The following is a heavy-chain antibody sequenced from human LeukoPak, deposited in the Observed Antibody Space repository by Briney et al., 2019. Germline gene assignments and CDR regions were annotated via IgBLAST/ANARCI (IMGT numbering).Heavy chain of an antibody. J-gene: IGHJ5*02. CDR2: IGSSGSAI. CDR1: GFTFSSYG. Sequence: GGSLRLSCAASGFTFSSYGMSWVRQAPGKGLEWVSYIGSSGSAIYYADSVKGRFTISRDNAKNSLYLQMNSLRAEDTAVYYCARVSAIVGATWGFDPWGQGTLVTVSS. D-gene: IGHD1-26*01. V-gene: IGHV3-48*01. CDR3: ARVSAIVGATWGFDP.